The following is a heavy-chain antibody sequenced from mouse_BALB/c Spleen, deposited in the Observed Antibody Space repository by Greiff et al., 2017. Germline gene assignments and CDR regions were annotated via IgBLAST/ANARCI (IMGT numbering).Heavy chain of an antibody. CDR1: GFTFSSYT. CDR2: ISSGGSYT. V-gene: IGHV5-6-4*01. D-gene: IGHD1-2*01. J-gene: IGHJ4*01. Sequence: EVKLMESGGGLVKPGGSLKLSCAASGFTFSSYTMSWVRQTPEKRLEWVATISSGGSYTYYPDSVKGRFTISRDNAKNTLYLQMSSLKSEDTAMYYCTRDRTTATYAMDYWGQGTSVTVSS. CDR3: TRDRTTATYAMDY.